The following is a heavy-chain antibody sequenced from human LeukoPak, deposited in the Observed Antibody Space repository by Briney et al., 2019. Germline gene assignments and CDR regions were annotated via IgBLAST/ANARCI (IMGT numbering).Heavy chain of an antibody. V-gene: IGHV4-59*01. D-gene: IGHD3-10*01. CDR3: ARGGYYGSGSDDAFDI. CDR1: GGSISSYY. Sequence: SETLSLTCTVSGGSISSYYWSWIRQPPGKGLEWIGYIYYTGSTNYNPSLKSRVTISINASKNQLSLDLSSVTAADTAVYYCARGGYYGSGSDDAFDIWGQGTMVTVSS. J-gene: IGHJ3*02. CDR2: IYYTGST.